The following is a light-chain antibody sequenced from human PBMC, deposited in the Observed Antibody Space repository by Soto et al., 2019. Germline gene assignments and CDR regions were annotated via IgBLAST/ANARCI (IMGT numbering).Light chain of an antibody. CDR2: EGN. CDR3: CSYAGTNTFV. J-gene: IGLJ1*01. V-gene: IGLV2-23*01. CDR1: SSDVGSYNL. Sequence: QSALTQPASXXXXXXXXXXISCTGTSSDVGSYNLVSWYQQHPGKAPKLMIYEGNKRPSGVSNRFSGSKSANTASLTISGLQTEDEADYYCCSYAGTNTFVFGTGTKLTVL.